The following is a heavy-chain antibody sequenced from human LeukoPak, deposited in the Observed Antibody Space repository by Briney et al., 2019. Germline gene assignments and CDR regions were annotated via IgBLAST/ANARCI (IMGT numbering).Heavy chain of an antibody. V-gene: IGHV5-51*01. D-gene: IGHD6-19*01. CDR2: IYPGDSDT. CDR1: GYTFTSYW. Sequence: KVSCKASGYTFTSYWIGWVRQMPGKGLEWMGIIYPGDSDTRYSPSFQGQVTISADKSISTAYLQWSSLKASDTAMYYCARHVGYSSGWYGYYYYYMDVWGKGTTVTVSS. CDR3: ARHVGYSSGWYGYYYYYMDV. J-gene: IGHJ6*03.